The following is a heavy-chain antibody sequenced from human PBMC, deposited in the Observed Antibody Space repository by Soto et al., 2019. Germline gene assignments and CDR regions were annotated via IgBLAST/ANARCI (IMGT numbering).Heavy chain of an antibody. CDR2: ISSSSTYI. CDR1: GFTFSSDS. Sequence: EVQLVESGGGLVKPGGSLRLSCAASGFTFSSDSMNWVRQAPGKGLEWVSSISSSSTYIYYAESLKGRFTISRDSAKNSLYLQMNSLRAEDTAVYYCARLLEGDYWSFDLWGRCTLVTVSS. CDR3: ARLLEGDYWSFDL. D-gene: IGHD1-1*01. J-gene: IGHJ2*01. V-gene: IGHV3-21*01.